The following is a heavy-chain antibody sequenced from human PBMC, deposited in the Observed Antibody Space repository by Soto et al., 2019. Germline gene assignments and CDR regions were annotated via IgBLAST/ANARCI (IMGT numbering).Heavy chain of an antibody. D-gene: IGHD1-20*01. V-gene: IGHV3-74*01. CDR2: VNGDGSST. CDR3: ARDNWNTV. J-gene: IGHJ3*01. CDR1: GFTFSNYW. Sequence: EVQLVESGGSLVQPGGSLRLSCAASGFTFSNYWMHWVRQVPGKGLVWVSRVNGDGSSTFYADSVKGRFTISRDNAENTVFLQMNSLRAEDTAVYYCARDNWNTVWGQGTMVTVSS.